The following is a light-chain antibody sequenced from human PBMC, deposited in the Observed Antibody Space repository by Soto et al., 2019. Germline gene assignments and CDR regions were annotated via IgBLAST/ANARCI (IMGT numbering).Light chain of an antibody. CDR3: QQYNNWIFT. Sequence: EIVMTQSPATLSVSPGEGATLSCRASQSVSSNLAWYQQKPGQAPRLLIYGASTRATGIPARFSGSGSGTEFTLTISSLQSEDFAVYYCQQYNNWIFTFGPGTKVDIK. CDR1: QSVSSN. CDR2: GAS. V-gene: IGKV3-15*01. J-gene: IGKJ3*01.